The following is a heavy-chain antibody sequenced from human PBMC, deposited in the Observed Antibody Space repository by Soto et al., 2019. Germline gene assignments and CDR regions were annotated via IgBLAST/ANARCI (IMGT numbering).Heavy chain of an antibody. V-gene: IGHV3-23*01. D-gene: IGHD2-2*01. CDR2: IIGSGGST. J-gene: IGHJ5*02. CDR1: GFPLSRHA. Sequence: GGAPLLSCSTAGFPLSRHAMSWVRQAPRQGPDGVSGIIGSGGSTYYADSVKGRFTISRDNSKNTLYLQMNSLRAEDTAVYYCAKDLPQSYCSSTSCYREYNWFDPWGQGNLVNGSA. CDR3: AKDLPQSYCSSTSCYREYNWFDP.